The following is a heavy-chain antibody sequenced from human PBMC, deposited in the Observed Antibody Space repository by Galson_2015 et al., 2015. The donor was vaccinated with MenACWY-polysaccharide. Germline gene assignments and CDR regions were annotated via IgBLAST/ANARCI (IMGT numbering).Heavy chain of an antibody. J-gene: IGHJ4*02. CDR1: GFSLSNARMG. Sequence: PALVKPTQTLTLTCTVSGFSLSNARMGVSWIRQPPGKALEWLAHIFSNDEKSYGTSLKSRLTISKDTSKSQGVLTMTNMDPVDTATYYCARIPGIYGSGSHTLDYWGQGTLVTVSS. CDR2: IFSNDEK. CDR3: ARIPGIYGSGSHTLDY. V-gene: IGHV2-26*01. D-gene: IGHD3-10*01.